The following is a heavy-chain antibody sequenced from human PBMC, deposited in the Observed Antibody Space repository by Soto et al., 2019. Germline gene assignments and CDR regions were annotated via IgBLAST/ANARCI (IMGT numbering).Heavy chain of an antibody. Sequence: QVQLVQSGAEVKKPGSSVKVSCKASGGTFSSYAISWVRQAPGQGFEWMGGIIPIFGTANYAQKFQGRVTITADESTSTAYMELSSLRSEDTAVYYCARDRRAYCGGDCYSFDYWGQGTLVTVSS. D-gene: IGHD2-21*02. CDR3: ARDRRAYCGGDCYSFDY. CDR2: IIPIFGTA. CDR1: GGTFSSYA. J-gene: IGHJ4*02. V-gene: IGHV1-69*12.